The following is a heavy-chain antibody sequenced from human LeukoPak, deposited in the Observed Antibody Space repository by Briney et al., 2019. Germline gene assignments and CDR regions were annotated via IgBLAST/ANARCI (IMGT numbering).Heavy chain of an antibody. J-gene: IGHJ4*02. Sequence: GGSLRLSWAASGFTFSTYAMSWVRQAPGKGLKWVSSIGGRGGSTHHAESVKGRFTISRDNSKNTLYLQMNSLRVEDTAVYYCAKYGSEIIYHNPHFDSWGQGTLVTVSS. CDR2: IGGRGGST. D-gene: IGHD3-10*01. CDR3: AKYGSEIIYHNPHFDS. V-gene: IGHV3-23*01. CDR1: GFTFSTYA.